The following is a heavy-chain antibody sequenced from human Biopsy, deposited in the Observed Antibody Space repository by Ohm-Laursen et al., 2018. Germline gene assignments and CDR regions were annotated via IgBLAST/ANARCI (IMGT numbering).Heavy chain of an antibody. J-gene: IGHJ1*01. Sequence: SSVKVSCNAPGGTFSNYGVNWVRQAPGQGLEWLGGNIPILGTGNYAQKFQDRVTVAADASTSTATMELRSLRSDDTAVYYCATKLTGYFHHWGQGTLVIVSS. CDR2: NIPILGTG. CDR3: ATKLTGYFHH. D-gene: IGHD3-9*01. V-gene: IGHV1-69*01. CDR1: GGTFSNYG.